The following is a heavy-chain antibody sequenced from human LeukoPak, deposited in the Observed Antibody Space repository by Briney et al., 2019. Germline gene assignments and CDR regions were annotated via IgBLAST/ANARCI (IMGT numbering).Heavy chain of an antibody. CDR3: ARYDDQVGNY. J-gene: IGHJ4*02. CDR1: GYTFTRYY. D-gene: IGHD3-22*01. V-gene: IGHV1-46*01. Sequence: GASVKVSRKASGYTFTRYYMYWVRQAPGQGLEWMGIINPSGGSTSYTQKFQGRVTMTRDTSTSTVYMELSSLRSEDTAVYYCARYDDQVGNYWGQGTLVTVSS. CDR2: INPSGGST.